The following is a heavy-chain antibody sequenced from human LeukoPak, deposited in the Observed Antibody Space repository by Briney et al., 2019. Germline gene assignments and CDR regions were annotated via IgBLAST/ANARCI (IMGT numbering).Heavy chain of an antibody. CDR2: ITSDGSGT. D-gene: IGHD2-15*01. CDR3: ARDGILGSHDY. CDR1: GFTLSNYW. V-gene: IGHV3-74*01. Sequence: GGSLRLSCAASGFTLSNYWMHWVRQAPGKGLVWVSRITSDGSGTSYADSVKGRFTISRDIPKNTSYLQMNSLRAEDTAVYYCARDGILGSHDYWGQGTLVTVSS. J-gene: IGHJ4*02.